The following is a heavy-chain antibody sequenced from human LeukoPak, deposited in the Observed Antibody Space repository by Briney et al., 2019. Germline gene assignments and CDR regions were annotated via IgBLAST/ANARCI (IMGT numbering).Heavy chain of an antibody. D-gene: IGHD3-16*01. CDR3: ARGGGLDV. Sequence: GGSLRLSCAASGFSFSDSYMSWTRQAPGKGLEWVASINHNGNVNYYVDSVKGRFTISRDNAKNSLYLQMSNSRAEDTAVYFCARGGGLDVWGQGATVTVSS. J-gene: IGHJ6*02. CDR2: INHNGNVN. V-gene: IGHV3-7*03. CDR1: GFSFSDSY.